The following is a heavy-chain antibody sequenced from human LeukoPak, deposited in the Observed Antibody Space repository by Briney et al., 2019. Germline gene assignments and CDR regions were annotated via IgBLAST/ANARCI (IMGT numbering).Heavy chain of an antibody. CDR3: ARDLVTVATVYYYYGMDV. CDR1: GFTFSSYG. CDR2: ISYDGSNK. J-gene: IGHJ6*02. D-gene: IGHD5-12*01. V-gene: IGHV3-30-3*01. Sequence: GGSLRLSCAASGFTFSSYGMHWVRQAPGKGLEWVAVISYDGSNKYYADSVKGRCTISRDNSKNTLYLQMNSLRGEDTAVYYCARDLVTVATVYYYYGMDVWGQGTTVTVSS.